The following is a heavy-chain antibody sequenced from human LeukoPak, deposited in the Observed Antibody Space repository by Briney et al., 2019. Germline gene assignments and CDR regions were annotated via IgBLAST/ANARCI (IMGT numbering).Heavy chain of an antibody. V-gene: IGHV4-34*01. CDR1: GGSFSGYY. D-gene: IGHD1-26*01. Sequence: SETLSLPCAVYGGSFSGYYWSWISQPPGKGLERIWSIYYSGSTYYNPSLKSRVTISVDTSKNQFSLKLSSVTAADTAVYYCARARIVGAPTTPLIFDYWGQGTLVTVSS. CDR3: ARARIVGAPTTPLIFDY. J-gene: IGHJ4*02. CDR2: IYYSGST.